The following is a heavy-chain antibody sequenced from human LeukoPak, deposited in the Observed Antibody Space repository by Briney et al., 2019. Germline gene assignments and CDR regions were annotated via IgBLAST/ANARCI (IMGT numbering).Heavy chain of an antibody. V-gene: IGHV4-4*07. J-gene: IGHJ4*02. CDR2: FYTSESS. D-gene: IGHD1-26*01. Sequence: SETLSLTCIVSGGSISSYYWSWIRQPAGKGLEWIGRFYTSESSNYNPSLKSRVTMSVDTSKNQFSLKLSSVTAADTAVYYCARGGYYTTSSYDYWGQGTLVTVSS. CDR1: GGSISSYY. CDR3: ARGGYYTTSSYDY.